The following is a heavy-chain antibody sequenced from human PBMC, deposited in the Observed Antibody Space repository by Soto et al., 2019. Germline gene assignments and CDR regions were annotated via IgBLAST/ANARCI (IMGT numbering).Heavy chain of an antibody. CDR2: VYNSGNT. Sequence: QVQLQESGPGLVKPSETLSLTCTVSGGSMTGYFWTWIRQSAGKGLEWIGHVYNSGNTDYNPSLASRITMAVDTSKRECSLKVKSVIAADTAVYYCARTHWVSGTEYWGQGTLVTVSS. CDR3: ARTHWVSGTEY. CDR1: GGSMTGYF. V-gene: IGHV4-4*07. D-gene: IGHD6-19*01. J-gene: IGHJ4*02.